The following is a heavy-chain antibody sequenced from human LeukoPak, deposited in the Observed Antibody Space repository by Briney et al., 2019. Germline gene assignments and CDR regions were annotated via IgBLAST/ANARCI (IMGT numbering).Heavy chain of an antibody. Sequence: GGSLRLSCAVSGITFSNAWMSWVRQAPGKGLEWISYISSRSSTIYYADSVKGRFTISRDNAKNSLYLQMNSLRDEDTAVYYCARGCSGGSCFGDFDYWGQGTLGTVSS. D-gene: IGHD2-15*01. CDR1: GITFSNAW. CDR3: ARGCSGGSCFGDFDY. J-gene: IGHJ4*02. V-gene: IGHV3-48*02. CDR2: ISSRSSTI.